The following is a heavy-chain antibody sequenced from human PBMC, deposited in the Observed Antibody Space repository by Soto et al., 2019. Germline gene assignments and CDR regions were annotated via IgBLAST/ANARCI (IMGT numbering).Heavy chain of an antibody. D-gene: IGHD3-3*02. CDR3: ARDFHQPFISRPDLNWFDP. CDR2: IYYSGST. J-gene: IGHJ5*02. Sequence: SETLSLTCTVSGGSISSYYWSWIRQPPGKGLEWIGYIYYSGSTNYNPSLKSRVTISVDTSKNQFSLKLSSVTAADTAVYYCARDFHQPFISRPDLNWFDPWGQGTLVTVSS. V-gene: IGHV4-59*01. CDR1: GGSISSYY.